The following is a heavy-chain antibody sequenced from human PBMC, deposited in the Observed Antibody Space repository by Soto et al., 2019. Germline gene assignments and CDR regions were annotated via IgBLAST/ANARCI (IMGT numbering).Heavy chain of an antibody. CDR3: TTGDSSSYYYYYGMDV. CDR1: GFTFSNAW. J-gene: IGHJ6*02. CDR2: IKSKTDGGTT. V-gene: IGHV3-15*07. D-gene: IGHD6-19*01. Sequence: EVQLVESGGGLVKPGGSLRLSCAASGFTFSNAWMNWVRQAPGKGLEWVGRIKSKTDGGTTDYAAPVKGRFTISRDDSKNTLYLQMNSLKTEDTAVYYCTTGDSSSYYYYYGMDVWGQGTTVTVSS.